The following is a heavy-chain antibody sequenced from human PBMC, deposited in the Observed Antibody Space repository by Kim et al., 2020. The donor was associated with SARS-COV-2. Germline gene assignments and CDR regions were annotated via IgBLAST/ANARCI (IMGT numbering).Heavy chain of an antibody. V-gene: IGHV3-21*01. CDR1: GFTFSRYT. J-gene: IGHJ6*01. Sequence: GGSLRLSCVGSGFTFSRYTMNWVRQAPGKGLEWVSYISSSGNHKYYADSVKGRFTISRDNAQNSLYLRLNSLRTEDTAVYFCAREDREDYSSYYDWVDG. CDR2: ISSSGNHK. D-gene: IGHD4-4*01. CDR3: AREDREDYSSYYDWVDG.